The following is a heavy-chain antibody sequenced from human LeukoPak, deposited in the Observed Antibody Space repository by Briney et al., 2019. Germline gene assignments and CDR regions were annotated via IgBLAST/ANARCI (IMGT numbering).Heavy chain of an antibody. CDR2: TYYRSKWYN. Sequence: SQTLSLTCAISGDSVSSNSAAWNWIRQSPSRGLEWLGRTYYRSKWYNDYAVSVKSRITINPDTSKNQFSLQLNSVTTEDTAVYYCVCGWYFKDAFDIWGQGTMVTVSS. CDR1: GDSVSSNSAA. D-gene: IGHD6-19*01. V-gene: IGHV6-1*01. CDR3: VCGWYFKDAFDI. J-gene: IGHJ3*02.